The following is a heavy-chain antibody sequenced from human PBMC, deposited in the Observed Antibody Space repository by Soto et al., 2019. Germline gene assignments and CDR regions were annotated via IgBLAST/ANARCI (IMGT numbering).Heavy chain of an antibody. Sequence: GASVKVSCKASGGTFSSYAISWVRQAPGQGLEWMGGIIPIFGTANYAQKFQGRVTITADESTSTAYMELSSLRSEDTAVYYCASDSAGPYYYDSSERVLDYWGQGTLVTVSS. V-gene: IGHV1-69*01. CDR2: IIPIFGTA. CDR3: ASDSAGPYYYDSSERVLDY. J-gene: IGHJ4*02. D-gene: IGHD3-22*01. CDR1: GGTFSSYA.